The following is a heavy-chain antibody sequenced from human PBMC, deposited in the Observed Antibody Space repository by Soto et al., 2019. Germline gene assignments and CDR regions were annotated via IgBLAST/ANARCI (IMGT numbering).Heavy chain of an antibody. CDR2: INHSGST. CDR3: ARVMAVAGKPRGWFDP. Sequence: QVQLQQWGAGLLKPSETLSLTCAVYGGSFSGYYWSWIRQPPGKGLEWIGEINHSGSTNYNPSLKSRVTISVDTSKNQFSLKLSSVTAADTAVYYCARVMAVAGKPRGWFDPWGQGTLITVSS. V-gene: IGHV4-34*01. CDR1: GGSFSGYY. D-gene: IGHD6-19*01. J-gene: IGHJ5*02.